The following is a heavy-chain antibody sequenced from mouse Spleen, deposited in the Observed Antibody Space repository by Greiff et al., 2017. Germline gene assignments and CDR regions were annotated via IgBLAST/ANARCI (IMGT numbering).Heavy chain of an antibody. J-gene: IGHJ2*01. V-gene: IGHV1-53*01. Sequence: QVQLQQPGTELVKPGSSVKLSCKASGYTFTSYWMHWVKQRPRQGLEWIGNINPSNGGTNYNEKFKSKATLTVDKYSSTAYMQLSSLTSEDSAVYYCARSGGSSYFDYWGQGTTLTVSS. CDR2: INPSNGGT. D-gene: IGHD1-1*01. CDR1: GYTFTSYW. CDR3: ARSGGSSYFDY.